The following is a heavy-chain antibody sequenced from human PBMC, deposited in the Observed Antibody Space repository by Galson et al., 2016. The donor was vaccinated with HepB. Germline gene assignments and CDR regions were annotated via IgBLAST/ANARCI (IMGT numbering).Heavy chain of an antibody. CDR3: ATAMDGTFFFDY. J-gene: IGHJ4*02. CDR2: IRLLDSTT. V-gene: IGHV5-51*01. D-gene: IGHD1/OR15-1a*01. CDR1: GHPYGDYW. Sequence: QSGAEVKKPGESLKISCEGSGHPYGDYWIGWARQMHGGGLEWMGLIRLLDSTTFYRPSFSGQVTLSADRSISTAYLEWSSLKASDTAIYYCATAMDGTFFFDYWGQGALVTVSS.